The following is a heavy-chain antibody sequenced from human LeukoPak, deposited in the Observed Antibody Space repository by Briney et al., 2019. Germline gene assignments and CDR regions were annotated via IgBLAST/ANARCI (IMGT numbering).Heavy chain of an antibody. D-gene: IGHD3-10*01. CDR2: INHSGST. J-gene: IGHJ4*02. V-gene: IGHV4-34*01. CDR1: GGSFSGYY. CDR3: ARALWFGT. Sequence: PSETLSLTCAVYGGSFSGYYWRWLRQPPGKGLEGMGEINHSGSTNYNPSLTSRVTISVDTSKDQFSLKLSSVTAADPGVYYCARALWFGTWGQGTLVTVSA.